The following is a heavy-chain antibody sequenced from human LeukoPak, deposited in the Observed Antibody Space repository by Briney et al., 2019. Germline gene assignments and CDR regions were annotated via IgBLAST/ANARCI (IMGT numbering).Heavy chain of an antibody. J-gene: IGHJ4*02. CDR2: IIPIFGTA. V-gene: IGHV1-69*06. CDR3: ATDTGLLNYYGSGSYWY. Sequence: ASVKVSCKASGGTFSSYAISWVRQAPGQGLEWMGGIIPIFGTANYAQKFQGRVTMTEDTSTDTAYMELSSLRSEDTAVYYCATDTGLLNYYGSGSYWYWGQGTLVTVSS. D-gene: IGHD3-10*01. CDR1: GGTFSSYA.